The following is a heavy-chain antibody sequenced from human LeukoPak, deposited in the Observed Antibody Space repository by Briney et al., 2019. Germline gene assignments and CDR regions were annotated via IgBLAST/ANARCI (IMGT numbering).Heavy chain of an antibody. Sequence: KASETLSLTCTVSGGSISSSSYYWGWIRQPPGKGLEWIGSIYYSGSTNYNPSLKSRVTISVDTSKNQFSLKLSSVTAADTAVYYCARYCGGDCPDAFDIWGQGTMVTVSS. V-gene: IGHV4-39*07. J-gene: IGHJ3*02. CDR3: ARYCGGDCPDAFDI. D-gene: IGHD2-21*02. CDR1: GGSISSSSYY. CDR2: IYYSGST.